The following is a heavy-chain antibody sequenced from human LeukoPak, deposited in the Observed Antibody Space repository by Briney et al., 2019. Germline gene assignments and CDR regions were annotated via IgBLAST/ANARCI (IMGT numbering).Heavy chain of an antibody. CDR1: GYTFTGYY. D-gene: IGHD5/OR15-5a*01. Sequence: GASVKVSCKASGYTFTGYYTHWVRQAPGQGLEWMGWISAYNGNTNYAQKLQGRVTMTTDTSTSTAYMELRSLRSDDTAVYYCARDCPLRGIVCAKDAFDIWGQGTMVTVSS. CDR2: ISAYNGNT. J-gene: IGHJ3*02. V-gene: IGHV1-18*04. CDR3: ARDCPLRGIVCAKDAFDI.